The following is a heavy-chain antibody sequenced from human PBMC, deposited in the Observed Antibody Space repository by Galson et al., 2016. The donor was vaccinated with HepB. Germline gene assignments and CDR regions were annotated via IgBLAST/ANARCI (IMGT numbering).Heavy chain of an antibody. D-gene: IGHD3-3*01. CDR2: IIPMYGTV. Sequence: SVKVSCKASGGTFSSDAITWVRQAPGHRLEWMGQIIPMYGTVNYAQNFKGRVTISADKYTSTAYMELSSLRSDDTALCYCAGDSPRISGVLTRHYGMDVWGQGTTVTVSS. CDR3: AGDSPRISGVLTRHYGMDV. V-gene: IGHV1-69*06. J-gene: IGHJ6*02. CDR1: GGTFSSDA.